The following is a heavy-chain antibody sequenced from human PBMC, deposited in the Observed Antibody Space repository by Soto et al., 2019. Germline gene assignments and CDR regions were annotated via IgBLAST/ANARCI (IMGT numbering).Heavy chain of an antibody. Sequence: ASVKVSCKASGGTFSSYAISWVRQAPGQGLEWMGGIIPIFGTANYAQKFQGRVTITADESTSTAYMELSSLRSEDTAVYYCASRLENCSSTSCYEFGWDYYYYGMDVWGQGTTVTVSS. V-gene: IGHV1-69*13. CDR3: ASRLENCSSTSCYEFGWDYYYYGMDV. D-gene: IGHD2-2*01. CDR1: GGTFSSYA. CDR2: IIPIFGTA. J-gene: IGHJ6*02.